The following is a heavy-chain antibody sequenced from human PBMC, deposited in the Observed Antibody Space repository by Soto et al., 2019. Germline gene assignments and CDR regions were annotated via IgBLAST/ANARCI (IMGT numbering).Heavy chain of an antibody. D-gene: IGHD1-1*01. CDR3: ASIRGTDAFDI. Sequence: LSLTCAVYGGSFSGYYRSWIRQPPGKGLEWIGEINHSGSTNYNPSLKSRVTISVDTSKNQFSLKLSSVTAADTAVYYCASIRGTDAFDIWGQGTMVTVSS. J-gene: IGHJ3*02. CDR1: GGSFSGYY. V-gene: IGHV4-34*01. CDR2: INHSGST.